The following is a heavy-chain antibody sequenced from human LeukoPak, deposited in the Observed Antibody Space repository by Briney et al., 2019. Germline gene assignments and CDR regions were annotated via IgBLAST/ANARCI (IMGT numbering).Heavy chain of an antibody. CDR2: IHTSGST. CDR1: GGSISSYF. V-gene: IGHV4-4*07. CDR3: ARIGRRGFGSRPGGWFDP. J-gene: IGHJ5*02. Sequence: KPSETLCLTCTVSGGSISSYFCTWIRQPAGKGLEWIGRIHTSGSTNYNPSLKSRVTISVDTSKNQFSLKLSSVTAADTAVYYCARIGRRGFGSRPGGWFDPWGQGTLVTVSS. D-gene: IGHD3-10*01.